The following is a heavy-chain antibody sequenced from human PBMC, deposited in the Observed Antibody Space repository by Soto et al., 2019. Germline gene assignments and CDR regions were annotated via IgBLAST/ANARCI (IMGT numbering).Heavy chain of an antibody. Sequence: EVQLVESGGGLVQPGGSLRLSCAASGFTFSDHYMDWVRQAPGKGLEWVGRTRNKANSYTTEYAASVKGRFTISRDDSKNSLYLQMNSLKTEDTAVYYCVLGPYNWKLTVDVWGQGTTVTVSS. V-gene: IGHV3-72*01. J-gene: IGHJ6*02. CDR3: VLGPYNWKLTVDV. CDR2: TRNKANSYTT. CDR1: GFTFSDHY. D-gene: IGHD1-20*01.